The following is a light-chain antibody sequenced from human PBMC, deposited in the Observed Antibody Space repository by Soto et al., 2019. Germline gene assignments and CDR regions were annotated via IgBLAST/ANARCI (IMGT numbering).Light chain of an antibody. J-gene: IGKJ1*01. V-gene: IGKV1-39*01. Sequence: DIQMTQSPSTLSPSIGDTVTVACRASQGISNWLAWYQQKPGKAPKLLIFHASSLESGVPSRFSGNGSGTDYTLTIGSLQPEDFATYFCQQSYSSPWTFGQGTKVDIK. CDR1: QGISNW. CDR2: HAS. CDR3: QQSYSSPWT.